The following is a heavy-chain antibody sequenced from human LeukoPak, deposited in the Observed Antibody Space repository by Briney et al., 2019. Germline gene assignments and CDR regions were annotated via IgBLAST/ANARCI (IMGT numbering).Heavy chain of an antibody. D-gene: IGHD5-12*01. CDR2: INHSGST. CDR1: GGSFSGYY. CDR3: ARGRKWLRSFDY. Sequence: PSETLSLTCAVYGGSFSGYYWSWIRQPPGKGLEWIGEINHSGSTNYNPSLESRVTISVDTSKNQFSLKLSSVTAADTAVYYCARGRKWLRSFDYWGQGTLVTVSS. V-gene: IGHV4-34*01. J-gene: IGHJ4*02.